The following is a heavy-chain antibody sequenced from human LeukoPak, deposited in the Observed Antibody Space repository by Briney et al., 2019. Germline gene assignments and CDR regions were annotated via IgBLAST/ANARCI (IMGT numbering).Heavy chain of an antibody. D-gene: IGHD4-23*01. J-gene: IGHJ4*02. Sequence: GGSLRLSCAASGFTVSSNYMSWVRQAPGKGLEWVSAISGSGGSTYYADSVKGRFTISRDNSKNTLYLQMNSLRAEDTAVYYCAKTPRATVVTHYGYWGQGTLVTVSS. V-gene: IGHV3-23*01. CDR1: GFTVSSNY. CDR2: ISGSGGST. CDR3: AKTPRATVVTHYGY.